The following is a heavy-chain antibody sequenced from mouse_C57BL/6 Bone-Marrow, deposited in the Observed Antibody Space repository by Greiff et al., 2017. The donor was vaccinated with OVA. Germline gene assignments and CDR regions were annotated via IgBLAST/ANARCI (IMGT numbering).Heavy chain of an antibody. Sequence: EVKVVESGGDLVKPGGSLKLSCAASGFTFSSYGMSWVRQTPDKRLEWVATISSGGSYTYYPDSVKGRFTISRDNAKNTLYLQMSSLKSEDTAMNYCARHTPQLDYWGQGTSVTVSS. V-gene: IGHV5-6*01. CDR3: ARHTPQLDY. CDR2: ISSGGSYT. CDR1: GFTFSSYG. J-gene: IGHJ4*01. D-gene: IGHD6-1*01.